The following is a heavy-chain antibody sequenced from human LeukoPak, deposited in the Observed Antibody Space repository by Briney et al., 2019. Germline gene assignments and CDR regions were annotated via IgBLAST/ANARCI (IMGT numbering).Heavy chain of an antibody. CDR2: IYYSGST. Sequence: SETLSLTCTVSGGSISSYYWSWIRQPPGKGLEWIGYIYYSGSTNYNPSLKSRVTISVDTSKNQFSLKLSSVTAADTAVYYCARGPDYGGSYFDYWGQGTLVTVSS. V-gene: IGHV4-59*12. D-gene: IGHD4-23*01. CDR1: GGSISSYY. J-gene: IGHJ4*02. CDR3: ARGPDYGGSYFDY.